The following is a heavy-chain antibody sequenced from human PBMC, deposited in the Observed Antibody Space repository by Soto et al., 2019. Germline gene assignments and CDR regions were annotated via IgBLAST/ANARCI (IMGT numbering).Heavy chain of an antibody. Sequence: QVQLVQSGAEVKKPGASVKVSCKASGYTFTTYYMHWVRHAPGQGLEWRGLIHPSDGSTNYAQEFQGRVTMTRDTSTSTVYMELSSLTSEDTAVYYWALGANAEYCQHWGQGTLVTVSS. J-gene: IGHJ1*01. CDR3: ALGANAEYCQH. D-gene: IGHD2-15*01. CDR1: GYTFTTYY. V-gene: IGHV1-46*01. CDR2: IHPSDGST.